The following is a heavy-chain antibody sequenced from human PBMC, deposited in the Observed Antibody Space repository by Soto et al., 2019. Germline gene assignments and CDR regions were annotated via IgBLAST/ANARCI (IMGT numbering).Heavy chain of an antibody. Sequence: QLQLQESGPGLVKPSETLSLTCTVSGGSISSSSYYWGWIRQPPGKGLEWIGSIYYSGSTYYNPSLKSRVTISVDTSKNQFSLKLSSVTAADTAVYYCARHFRILGGHDHFDYWGQGTLVTVSS. V-gene: IGHV4-39*01. J-gene: IGHJ4*02. D-gene: IGHD5-12*01. CDR3: ARHFRILGGHDHFDY. CDR1: GGSISSSSYY. CDR2: IYYSGST.